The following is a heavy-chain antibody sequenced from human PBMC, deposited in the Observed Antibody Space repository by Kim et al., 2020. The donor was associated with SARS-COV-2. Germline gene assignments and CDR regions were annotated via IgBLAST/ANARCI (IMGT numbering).Heavy chain of an antibody. Sequence: SNKYYADSVKGRFTISRDNSKNTLYLQMNSLRAEDTAVYYCARDPGGDYWGQGTLVTVSS. CDR3: ARDPGGDY. J-gene: IGHJ4*02. V-gene: IGHV3-33*01. D-gene: IGHD3-10*01. CDR2: SNK.